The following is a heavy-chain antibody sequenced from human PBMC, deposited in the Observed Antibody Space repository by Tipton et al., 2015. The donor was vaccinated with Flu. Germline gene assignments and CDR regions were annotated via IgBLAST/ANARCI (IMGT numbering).Heavy chain of an antibody. CDR2: IYYSGST. CDR1: GGSISSYY. J-gene: IGHJ4*02. V-gene: IGHV4-59*08. CDR3: ATSAAGTEYYFDY. D-gene: IGHD6-13*01. Sequence: TLSLTCTVSGGSISSYYWSWIRQPPGKGLEWIGDIYYSGSTNYNPSLKSRVTISVDTSKNQFSLKLSSVTAADTAVYYCATSAAGTEYYFDYWGQGTLVTVSS.